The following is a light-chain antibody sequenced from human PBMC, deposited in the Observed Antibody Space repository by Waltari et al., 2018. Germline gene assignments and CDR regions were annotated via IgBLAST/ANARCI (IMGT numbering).Light chain of an antibody. CDR2: KAN. J-gene: IGLJ3*02. V-gene: IGLV8-61*01. CDR1: SGSLSSTSY. CDR3: LLYMGSGIWV. Sequence: QTVVTQEPSLSVSPGGTVTLTCALSSGSLSSTSYASWYQQSPGQVPRTLVVKANIRSCGVPDRFSGSVLGNKAVLIITGAQAEDESTYYCLLYMGSGIWVFGGGTKLTVL.